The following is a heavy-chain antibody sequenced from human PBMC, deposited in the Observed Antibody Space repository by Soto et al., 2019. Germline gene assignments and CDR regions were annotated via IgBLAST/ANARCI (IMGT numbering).Heavy chain of an antibody. Sequence: ASVKVSCKASGGTFSIYAIIWVRQAPGQGLEWMGGVIPIFGTANYAQKFQGRVTITADESTSTAYMELSSLRSEDTAVYYCARACKQLVTINYYYYGMDVWGQGTTVTVSS. CDR3: ARACKQLVTINYYYYGMDV. D-gene: IGHD6-6*01. CDR2: VIPIFGTA. J-gene: IGHJ6*02. V-gene: IGHV1-69*13. CDR1: GGTFSIYA.